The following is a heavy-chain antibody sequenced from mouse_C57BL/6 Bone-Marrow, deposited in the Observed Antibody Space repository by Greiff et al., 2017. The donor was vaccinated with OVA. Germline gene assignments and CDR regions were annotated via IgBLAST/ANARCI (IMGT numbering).Heavy chain of an antibody. CDR1: GYTFTSYW. D-gene: IGHD2-2*01. Sequence: QVQLQQPGAELVKPGASVKLSCKASGYTFTSYWMQWVKQRPGQGLEWIGEIEPSDSYTNYNQKFKGKATLTVDTSSSTVYMQLSSLTSEDSAVYYCARGTRDDGYDVWFAYWGQGTLVTVSA. V-gene: IGHV1-50*01. CDR3: ARGTRDDGYDVWFAY. CDR2: IEPSDSYT. J-gene: IGHJ3*01.